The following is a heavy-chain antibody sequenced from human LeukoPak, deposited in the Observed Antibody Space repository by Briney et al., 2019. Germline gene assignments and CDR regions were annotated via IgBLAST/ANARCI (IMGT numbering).Heavy chain of an antibody. Sequence: SETLSLTCAVYGGSFSGYYWSWLRQPPGKGLEWIGEINHSGSTNYNPSLKSRVTISVDTSKNQFSLKLSSVTAADTAVYYCARASYYYDSSGYYGGYYFDYWGQGTLVTVSS. CDR1: GGSFSGYY. D-gene: IGHD3-22*01. V-gene: IGHV4-34*01. CDR2: INHSGST. CDR3: ARASYYYDSSGYYGGYYFDY. J-gene: IGHJ4*02.